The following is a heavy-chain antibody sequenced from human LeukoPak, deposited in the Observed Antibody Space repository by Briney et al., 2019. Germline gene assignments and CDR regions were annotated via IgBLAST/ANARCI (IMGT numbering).Heavy chain of an antibody. Sequence: GGSLRLSCAAPGFTFSSYAMSWVRQAPGKGLERVSGISGSGGSTYYADSVRGGVTISRDTSKNTLYLQMNRLRGEDTAVYYCAKKTTFWSGYYGYWGQGTLVTVSS. D-gene: IGHD3-3*01. CDR3: AKKTTFWSGYYGY. CDR1: GFTFSSYA. J-gene: IGHJ4*02. V-gene: IGHV3-23*01. CDR2: ISGSGGST.